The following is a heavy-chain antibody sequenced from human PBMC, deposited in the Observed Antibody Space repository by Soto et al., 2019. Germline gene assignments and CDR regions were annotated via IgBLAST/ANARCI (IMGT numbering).Heavy chain of an antibody. D-gene: IGHD5-18*01. CDR2: IYYSGST. CDR1: GGSISSSSYY. J-gene: IGHJ4*02. CDR3: ASHDIGYSYGFVQDY. Sequence: PSETLSLTCTVSGGSISSSSYYWGWIRQPPGKGLEWIGSIYYSGSTYYNPSLKSRVTISVDTSKNQFSLKLSSVTAADTAVYYCASHDIGYSYGFVQDYWGQGTLVTVSS. V-gene: IGHV4-39*01.